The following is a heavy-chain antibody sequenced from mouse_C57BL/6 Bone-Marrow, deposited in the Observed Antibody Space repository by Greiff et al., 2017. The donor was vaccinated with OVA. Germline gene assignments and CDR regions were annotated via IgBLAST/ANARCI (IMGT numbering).Heavy chain of an antibody. J-gene: IGHJ3*01. Sequence: VQLQQSGPELVKPGASVKISCKASGYSFTGYYMNWVKQSPEKSLEWIGEINPSTGGTTYNQKFKAKATLTVDKSSSTAYMQLKSLTSEDSAVYYCARWNYGSSWCAYWGQGTLVTVSA. CDR3: ARWNYGSSWCAY. CDR1: GYSFTGYY. CDR2: INPSTGGT. V-gene: IGHV1-42*01. D-gene: IGHD1-1*01.